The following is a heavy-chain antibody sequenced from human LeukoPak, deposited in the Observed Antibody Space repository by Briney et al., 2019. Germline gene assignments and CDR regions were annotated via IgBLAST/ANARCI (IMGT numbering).Heavy chain of an antibody. J-gene: IGHJ4*02. V-gene: IGHV1-8*01. D-gene: IGHD2-15*01. CDR2: MNPNSGNT. Sequence: GASVKVSCKASGYTFTSYDINWVRQATGQGLEWMGWMNPNSGNTGYAQKFQGRVTMTRNTSISTAYMELSSLRSEDTAVYYCARDGDCSGGSCYRYYFDYWGQGTLVTVSS. CDR3: ARDGDCSGGSCYRYYFDY. CDR1: GYTFTSYD.